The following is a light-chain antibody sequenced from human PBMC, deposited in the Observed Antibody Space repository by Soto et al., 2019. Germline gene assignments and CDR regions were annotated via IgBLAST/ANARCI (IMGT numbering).Light chain of an antibody. V-gene: IGKV3-11*01. CDR3: HQRSSWPLT. Sequence: EIVLTQSPATLSLSPGERATLSCRASQSISSFLAWYQHKPGRAPRLLIYDVSNRATGIPARFSGGGSGTDFTLTIRSLEPEDFAVYYCHQRSSWPLTFGGGTNVEIK. J-gene: IGKJ4*01. CDR1: QSISSF. CDR2: DVS.